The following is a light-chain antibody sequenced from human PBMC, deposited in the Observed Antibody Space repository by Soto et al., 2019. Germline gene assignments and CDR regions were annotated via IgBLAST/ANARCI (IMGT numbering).Light chain of an antibody. CDR3: QQYNNWPL. CDR2: GAS. Sequence: EIVLIPVPAALLKTKGERATLSCRASQSVSSNLAWYQQKPGQAPRLLIYGASTRATGIPARFSGSGSGTEFTLTISSLQSEDFAVYYCQQYNNWPLFGPGTKVDIK. CDR1: QSVSSN. V-gene: IGKV3-15*01. J-gene: IGKJ3*01.